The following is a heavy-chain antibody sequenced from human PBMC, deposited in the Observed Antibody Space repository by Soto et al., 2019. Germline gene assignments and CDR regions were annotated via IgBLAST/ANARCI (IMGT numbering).Heavy chain of an antibody. CDR2: INAGKGNT. J-gene: IGHJ4*02. Sequence: GASVKVSCKASGYTFTSYAMHWVRQAPGQRLEWMGWINAGKGNTKYSQKFQGRVTLTRDTSASTAYMELSSLSPEDTAVYYCARAGDDCSTTSCYMIDYWGQGTPVTVS. CDR3: ARAGDDCSTTSCYMIDY. V-gene: IGHV1-3*01. D-gene: IGHD2-2*01. CDR1: GYTFTSYA.